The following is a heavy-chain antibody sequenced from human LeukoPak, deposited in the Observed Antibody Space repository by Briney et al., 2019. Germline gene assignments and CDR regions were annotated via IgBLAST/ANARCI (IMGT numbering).Heavy chain of an antibody. CDR1: GAYISSYY. D-gene: IGHD5-18*01. CDR2: IYSSGGT. CDR3: ARLHSRGYRFGPFHC. J-gene: IGHJ4*02. Sequence: SETLSLTCTVSGAYISSYYWIWLRQPPGKGLEWIGYIYSSGGTNYNPSLKSRVTISVDTSKHHFSLKLSSVTAAHTAVFFCARLHSRGYRFGPFHCWGQGTLVTDS. V-gene: IGHV4-59*08.